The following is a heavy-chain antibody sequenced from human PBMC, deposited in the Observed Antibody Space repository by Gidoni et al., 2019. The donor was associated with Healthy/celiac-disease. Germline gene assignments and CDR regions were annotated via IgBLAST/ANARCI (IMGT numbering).Heavy chain of an antibody. J-gene: IGHJ3*02. D-gene: IGHD1-26*01. CDR1: GFTFRSYA. Sequence: QVQLVESGGGVVQPGRSLRLSCAASGFTFRSYAMHGVRQAPGKGLEWVAVISYDGSNKYYADSVKGRFTISRDNSKNTLYLQMNSLRAEDTAVYYCARDRKGSYPIGDAFDIWGQGTMVTVSS. V-gene: IGHV3-30-3*01. CDR3: ARDRKGSYPIGDAFDI. CDR2: ISYDGSNK.